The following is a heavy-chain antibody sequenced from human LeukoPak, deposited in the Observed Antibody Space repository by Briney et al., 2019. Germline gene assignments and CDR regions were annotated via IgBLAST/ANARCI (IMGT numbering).Heavy chain of an antibody. D-gene: IGHD3-9*01. J-gene: IGHJ4*02. CDR3: AREQSDILTGYPFIFDY. CDR2: INTNTGNP. V-gene: IGHV7-4-1*02. Sequence: ASVKVSCKASGYTFTSYAMNWVRQAPGQGLEWMGWINTNTGNPTYAQGFTGRFVFSLDTSVSTAYLQISSLKAEDTAVYYCAREQSDILTGYPFIFDYWGQGTLVTVSS. CDR1: GYTFTSYA.